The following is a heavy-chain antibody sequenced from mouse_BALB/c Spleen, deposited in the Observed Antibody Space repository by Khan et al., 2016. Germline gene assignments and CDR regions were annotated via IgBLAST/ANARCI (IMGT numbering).Heavy chain of an antibody. J-gene: IGHJ3*01. CDR3: ARREITRFAY. CDR2: INPDSSTI. Sequence: EVKLLESGGGLVQPGGSLKLSCAASGFDFSRYWMSWVRQAPGKGLEWIGEINPDSSTINYTPSLKDKFIISRDNAKNTLYLQMSKVRSEDTALYYCARREITRFAYWGQGTLVTVSA. D-gene: IGHD2-4*01. V-gene: IGHV4-1*02. CDR1: GFDFSRYW.